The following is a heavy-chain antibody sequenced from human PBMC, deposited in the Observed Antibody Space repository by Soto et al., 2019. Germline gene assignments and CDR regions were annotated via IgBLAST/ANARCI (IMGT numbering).Heavy chain of an antibody. Sequence: GESLKISCEASGYKFRSYWIGWVRQMPGKGPEWMGFIYPGDSDARYSPSFQGQVTISADKSINTVYLQWSSLKASDTAMYYCARQPDYNILTGYLYCFDYWGQGTLVTVSS. J-gene: IGHJ4*02. D-gene: IGHD3-9*01. CDR2: IYPGDSDA. V-gene: IGHV5-51*01. CDR3: ARQPDYNILTGYLYCFDY. CDR1: GYKFRSYW.